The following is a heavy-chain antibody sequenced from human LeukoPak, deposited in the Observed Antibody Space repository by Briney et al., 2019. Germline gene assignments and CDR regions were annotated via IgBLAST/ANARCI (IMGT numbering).Heavy chain of an antibody. CDR1: GGSISSGGYY. D-gene: IGHD3-22*01. J-gene: IGHJ4*02. CDR3: ARPANDSSGYNY. CDR2: IYYSGST. V-gene: IGHV4-31*03. Sequence: SETLSLTCTVSGGSISSGGYYWSWIRQHPGKGLEWIGYIYYSGSTYYNPSLKSRVTISVDTSKNQFSLKLSSVTAADTAVYYCARPANDSSGYNYWGQGTLVTVSS.